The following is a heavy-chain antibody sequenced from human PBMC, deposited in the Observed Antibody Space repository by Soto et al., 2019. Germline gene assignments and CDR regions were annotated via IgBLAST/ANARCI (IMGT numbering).Heavy chain of an antibody. V-gene: IGHV4-61*03. CDR3: ARDFRARDAFDL. CDR1: GGSVSSGSHY. CDR2: IYYSGST. D-gene: IGHD3-10*01. Sequence: SETLSLTCTVSGGSVSSGSHYWSWIRQPPGKGLEWIGNIYYSGSTKYNPSLKSRVTISVDRSRNHFSLNLRSVTTADTALYYCARDFRARDAFDLWGQGTMVTVSS. J-gene: IGHJ3*01.